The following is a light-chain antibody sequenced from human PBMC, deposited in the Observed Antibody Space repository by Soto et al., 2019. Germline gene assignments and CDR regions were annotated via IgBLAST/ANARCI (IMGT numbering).Light chain of an antibody. CDR1: QTDSGSY. CDR2: GTT. J-gene: IGKJ4*01. Sequence: EIVLTQSPGTVSLSPGETASLSCRASQTDSGSYLAWYQQKPGQAPRLLIYGTTSRAAGVPDRFSGGGSGTAFTLTFIGLEPEDFALDNCQQYGSSPPTFGGGTRVEIK. CDR3: QQYGSSPPT. V-gene: IGKV3-20*01.